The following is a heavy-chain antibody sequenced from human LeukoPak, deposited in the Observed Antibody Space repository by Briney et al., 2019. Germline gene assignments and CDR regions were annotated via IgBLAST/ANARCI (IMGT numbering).Heavy chain of an antibody. CDR1: GFTFSSYG. V-gene: IGHV3-33*01. CDR3: AREGLHRDSSGSIPNGVDAFDI. CDR2: IWYDGSNK. Sequence: PGGSLRLSCAASGFTFSSYGMHWVRQAPGKGLEWVAVIWYDGSNKYYADSVKGRFTISRDNSKNTLYLQMNSLRAEDTAVYYCAREGLHRDSSGSIPNGVDAFDIWGQGTMVTVSS. J-gene: IGHJ3*02. D-gene: IGHD3-22*01.